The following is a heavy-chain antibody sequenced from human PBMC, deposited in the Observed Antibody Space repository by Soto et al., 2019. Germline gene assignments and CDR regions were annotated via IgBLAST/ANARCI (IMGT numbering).Heavy chain of an antibody. CDR1: GGSISSSNW. Sequence: QVQLQASGPGLVKPSGTLSLTCTVSGGSISSSNWWSWVRQPPGKGLDWIGEIYHSGITNYIPSLRSRVTISVDKSKNQFSLKLKSVTAADTAVYYCARRPTHGEAGLDYWGQGTLVTVSS. CDR3: ARRPTHGEAGLDY. CDR2: IYHSGIT. D-gene: IGHD4-17*01. V-gene: IGHV4-4*02. J-gene: IGHJ4*02.